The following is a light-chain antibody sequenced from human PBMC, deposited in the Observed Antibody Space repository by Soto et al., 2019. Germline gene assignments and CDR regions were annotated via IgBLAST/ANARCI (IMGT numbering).Light chain of an antibody. CDR3: MQALQTPLT. CDR1: ASLLHSNGYNC. CDR2: FGS. V-gene: IGKV2-28*01. Sequence: DIVMTQSPLSLPVTPGEPASISCRSSASLLHSNGYNCLDWYVQKPGQSPQLLIYFGSYQASGVPDRFSGSGSGTDFTLKISRVEAEDVGVYYCMQALQTPLTFGGGTKVEIK. J-gene: IGKJ4*01.